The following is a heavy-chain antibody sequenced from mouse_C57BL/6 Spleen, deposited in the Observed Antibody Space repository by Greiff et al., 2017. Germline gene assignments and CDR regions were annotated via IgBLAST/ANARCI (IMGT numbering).Heavy chain of an antibody. Sequence: VQLQQPGAELVKPGASVKMSCKASGYTFTSYWITWVKQRPGQGLEWIGDIYPGSGSTNYNEKFKSKATLTVDTSSSTAYMQLSSLTSEDSAVYYCAREEVIITTVVASDYWGQGTTLTVSS. D-gene: IGHD1-1*01. CDR1: GYTFTSYW. CDR3: AREEVIITTVVASDY. V-gene: IGHV1-55*01. CDR2: IYPGSGST. J-gene: IGHJ2*01.